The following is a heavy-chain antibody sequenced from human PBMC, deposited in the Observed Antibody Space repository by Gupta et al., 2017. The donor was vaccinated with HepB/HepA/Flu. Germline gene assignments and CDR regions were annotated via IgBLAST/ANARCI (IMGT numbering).Heavy chain of an antibody. D-gene: IGHD2-21*01. J-gene: IGHJ4*02. CDR3: ARIPLDFDF. CDR2: ISSSGSTI. CDR1: GFTFSFYE. Sequence: EVHLVAPGGGLVQPGGSLRLSCAASGFTFSFYEMNWVRQAPGKGLEWVAYISSSGSTISYADSVKGRFTISRDNAKNSLYLQMHSLRAEDTAVYYCARIPLDFDFWGQGTLVTVSS. V-gene: IGHV3-48*03.